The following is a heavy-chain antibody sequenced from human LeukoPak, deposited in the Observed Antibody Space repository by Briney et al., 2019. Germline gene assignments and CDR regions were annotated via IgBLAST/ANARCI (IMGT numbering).Heavy chain of an antibody. CDR1: GYTFTSYA. CDR3: ARGRYSYDSSGYYGY. D-gene: IGHD3-22*01. V-gene: IGHV1-3*01. J-gene: IGHJ4*02. Sequence: ASVKVSCKASGYTFTSYAMHWVRQAPGQRLEWMGWINAGNGNTKYLQKFQGRVTITRDTSASTAYMELSSLRHDDTAVYFCARGRYSYDSSGYYGYWGQGTQVTVSS. CDR2: INAGNGNT.